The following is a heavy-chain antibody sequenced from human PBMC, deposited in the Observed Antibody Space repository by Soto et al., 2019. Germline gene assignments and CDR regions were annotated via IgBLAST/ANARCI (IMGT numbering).Heavy chain of an antibody. CDR1: GGSISSYY. CDR2: IYNSGST. D-gene: IGHD3-3*02. J-gene: IGHJ6*02. Sequence: QVQLQESGPGLVKPSETLSLTCTVSGGSISSYYWSWIRQPPGKGLEWIGYIYNSGSTNYNPSLKGRVSVRCDTAKTQFSGGGSSGSAAAWAVYYGAGAGGLAKDMDAWGQGTTVPVAS. V-gene: IGHV4-59*01. CDR3: AGAGGLAKDMDA.